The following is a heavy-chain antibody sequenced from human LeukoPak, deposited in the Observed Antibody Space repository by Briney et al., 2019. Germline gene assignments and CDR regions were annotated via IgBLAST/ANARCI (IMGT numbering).Heavy chain of an antibody. Sequence: GGSLRLSCAASGFTFSRYWMHWVRQVPGKGLVWVSRIKSDGTSANYADSVKGRFTMSRDNAKNTLYLQMNSLRAEDTAVYYCVRESRTDYYGDYWGLGALVTVSS. J-gene: IGHJ4*02. D-gene: IGHD3-10*01. V-gene: IGHV3-74*01. CDR1: GFTFSRYW. CDR2: IKSDGTSA. CDR3: VRESRTDYYGDY.